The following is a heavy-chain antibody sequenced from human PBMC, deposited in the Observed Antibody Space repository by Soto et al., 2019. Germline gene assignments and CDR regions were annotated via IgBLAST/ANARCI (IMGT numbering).Heavy chain of an antibody. CDR2: IYPGDSDT. J-gene: IGHJ6*02. Sequence: TGESLKISCKGSGYSFTSYWIGWVRQMPGKGLEWMGIIYPGDSDTRYSPSFQGQVTISADKSISTAYLQWSSLKASDTAMYYCARRGDCSGGSCSGHYGMDVWGQGTTVTVSS. CDR1: GYSFTSYW. V-gene: IGHV5-51*01. D-gene: IGHD2-15*01. CDR3: ARRGDCSGGSCSGHYGMDV.